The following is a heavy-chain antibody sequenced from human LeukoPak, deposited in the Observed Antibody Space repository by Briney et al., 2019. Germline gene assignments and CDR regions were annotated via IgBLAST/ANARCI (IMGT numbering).Heavy chain of an antibody. CDR3: SALSGYNWNYVSFDY. CDR2: ISQRGSP. CDR1: DGPFSGYY. D-gene: IGHD1-7*01. V-gene: IGHV4-34*01. J-gene: IGHJ4*02. Sequence: SETLSLTCAVHDGPFSGYYWSWIRQPPGKGLEWIGEISQRGSPNYNPSLKSRVTISINTSKKQFSVELSSVTAADTAVYYCSALSGYNWNYVSFDYWGQGTLVTVSS.